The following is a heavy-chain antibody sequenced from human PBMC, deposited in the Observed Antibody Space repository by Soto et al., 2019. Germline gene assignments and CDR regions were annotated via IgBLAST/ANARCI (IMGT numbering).Heavy chain of an antibody. CDR2: INTYNGKT. Sequence: QVQLVQSGAEVKKPGASVKVSCKASGYSFTEFGVSWVRQAPGQGLEWMGWINTYNGKTNYAPKVQARVTMTTDTSTTTAYMELRSLKSDDTAVYYCARDQYAVGGDFWGQGTLVTVPS. J-gene: IGHJ4*02. V-gene: IGHV1-18*01. CDR1: GYSFTEFG. CDR3: ARDQYAVGGDF. D-gene: IGHD1-26*01.